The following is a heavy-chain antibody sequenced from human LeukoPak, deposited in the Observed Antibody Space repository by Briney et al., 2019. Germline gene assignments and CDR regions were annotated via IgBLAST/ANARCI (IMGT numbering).Heavy chain of an antibody. CDR1: GGTFSSHA. CDR2: IIPIFGTA. V-gene: IGHV1-69*05. D-gene: IGHD3-22*01. J-gene: IGHJ4*02. Sequence: ASVKVSCKASGGTFSSHAISWVRQAPGQGLEWMGRIIPIFGTANYAQKFQGRVTITTDESTSTAYMELSSLRSEDTAVYYCASHLYYDSSGYKYYFDYWGQGTLVTVSS. CDR3: ASHLYYDSSGYKYYFDY.